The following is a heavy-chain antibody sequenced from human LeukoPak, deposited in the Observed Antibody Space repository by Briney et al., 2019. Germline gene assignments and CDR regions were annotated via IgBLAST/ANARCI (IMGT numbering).Heavy chain of an antibody. D-gene: IGHD2-21*02. V-gene: IGHV1-2*02. CDR1: GYTFTAYY. CDR3: AKVSKLGWSGVSCYSAFDY. J-gene: IGHJ4*02. Sequence: GASVKVSCKASGYTFTAYYIHWVRQAPGQGLEWMGWINPNSGGTDYVQKFQGRVTMTRDTSISTAYMELNRLTSDDAAVYYCAKVSKLGWSGVSCYSAFDYWGQGSLVTVSS. CDR2: INPNSGGT.